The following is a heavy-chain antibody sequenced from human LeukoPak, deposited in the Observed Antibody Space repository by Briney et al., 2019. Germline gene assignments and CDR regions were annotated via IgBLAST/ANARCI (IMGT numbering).Heavy chain of an antibody. CDR1: GFTFRTYW. CDR2: INTEGSSA. D-gene: IGHD3-9*01. CDR3: ARDFDRYYFDY. Sequence: GGSLRLSCAASGFTFRTYWMHWVRHAPGKGLMWVSRINTEGSSASYADSVKGRFTISRDNAKNTLYLQMNSLRAEDTAMYYCARDFDRYYFDYWGQGTLVTVSS. V-gene: IGHV3-74*01. J-gene: IGHJ4*02.